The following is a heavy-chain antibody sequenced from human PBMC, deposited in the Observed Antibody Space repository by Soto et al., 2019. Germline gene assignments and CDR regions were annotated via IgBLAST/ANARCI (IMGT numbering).Heavy chain of an antibody. CDR1: EYSFSTYW. CDR3: ARQVRHYHSSSNEYYYNGLAV. D-gene: IGHD1-26*01. CDR2: IYSGDSDT. V-gene: IGHV5-51*01. Sequence: PGESLKISCKGSEYSFSTYWIAWVRQMPGKGLEGTGVIYSGDSDTRSSPSFQGQVTISGEKSISSAHLQWSSLKASDTAMYYCARQVRHYHSSSNEYYYNGLAVWARETRLTASS. J-gene: IGHJ6*04.